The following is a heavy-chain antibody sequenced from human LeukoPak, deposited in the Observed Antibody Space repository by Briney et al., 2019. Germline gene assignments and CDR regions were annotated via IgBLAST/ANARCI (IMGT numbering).Heavy chain of an antibody. Sequence: GGSLRLSCAASGFTLSYYWMSWVRQAPGKGLEWVANIRQDGSEIYYVDSVKGRFTISRDNAKNSLYLQMNSLKAEDTAVYYCARYGNGAWLGHYAFDMWAKGHWSPSLQ. D-gene: IGHD6-19*01. V-gene: IGHV3-7*01. J-gene: IGHJ3*02. CDR2: IRQDGSEI. CDR3: ARYGNGAWLGHYAFDM. CDR1: GFTLSYYW.